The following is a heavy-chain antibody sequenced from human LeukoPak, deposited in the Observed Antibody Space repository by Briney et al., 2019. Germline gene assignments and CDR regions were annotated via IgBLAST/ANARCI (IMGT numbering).Heavy chain of an antibody. D-gene: IGHD5-12*01. CDR3: ARAGIVATNYDY. CDR1: GGSTSSYY. Sequence: SETLSLTCTVSGGSTSSYYWSWIRQPPGKGLEWIGYIYYSGSTNYNPSLKSRVTISVDTSKNQFSLKLSSVTAADTAVYYCARAGIVATNYDYWGQGTLVTVSS. V-gene: IGHV4-59*01. CDR2: IYYSGST. J-gene: IGHJ4*02.